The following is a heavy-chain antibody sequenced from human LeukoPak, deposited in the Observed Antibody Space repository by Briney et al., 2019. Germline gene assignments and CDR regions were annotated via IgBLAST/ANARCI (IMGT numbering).Heavy chain of an antibody. CDR2: IIPIFGTA. Sequence: SVKVSCKASRGTFSSYAISWVRQAPGQGLEWMGGIIPIFGTANYAQKFQGRVTITADESTSTAYMELSSLRSEDTAVYYCATQPQYCSSTSCYSDYWGQGTLVTVSS. V-gene: IGHV1-69*01. CDR3: ATQPQYCSSTSCYSDY. J-gene: IGHJ4*02. CDR1: RGTFSSYA. D-gene: IGHD2-2*01.